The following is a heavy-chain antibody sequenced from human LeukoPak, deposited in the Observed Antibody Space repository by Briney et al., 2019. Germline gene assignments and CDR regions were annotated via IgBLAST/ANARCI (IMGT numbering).Heavy chain of an antibody. CDR2: VRSKTDGGTA. V-gene: IGHV3-15*01. J-gene: IGHJ2*01. CDR3: ATVYWYFDL. Sequence: GGSLRLSCSASGFTFTNAWMSWVRQPPGKGLEWVGLVRSKTDGGTADYAAPVQGRFSISRDESNNTVYLQMSSLKTEDTGVYYCATVYWYFDLWGPGSLLSVSA. CDR1: GFTFTNAW.